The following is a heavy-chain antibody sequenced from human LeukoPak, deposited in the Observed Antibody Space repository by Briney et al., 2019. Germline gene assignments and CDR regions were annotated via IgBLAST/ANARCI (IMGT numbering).Heavy chain of an antibody. CDR3: AVHLPGDYLDR. J-gene: IGHJ4*02. CDR1: GYAFNIYD. Sequence: ASVKVSCKASGYAFNIYDINWVRQATGHGLEWMGWMNPDSGNTGFAQTFQGRVTMTRNTSITTAYMELSSLRFEDTAVYYCAVHLPGDYLDRWGQGTLVTVSS. CDR2: MNPDSGNT. V-gene: IGHV1-8*01.